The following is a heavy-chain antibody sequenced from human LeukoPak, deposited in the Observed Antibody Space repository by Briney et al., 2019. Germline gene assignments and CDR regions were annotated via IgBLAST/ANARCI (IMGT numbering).Heavy chain of an antibody. D-gene: IGHD2-2*01. V-gene: IGHV3-23*01. CDR2: ISGSDDGI. J-gene: IGHJ3*02. CDR3: AKWSPLLDSTSCLGGGCNAFDI. Sequence: PWGSLRLSCAASGFTFNTYAMTWVRQAPGKGLEWVSAISGSDDGIYYADSVKGRFTISRDNSKNTLYLQMNSLRAEDTAVYYCAKWSPLLDSTSCLGGGCNAFDIWGQGTMVTVSS. CDR1: GFTFNTYA.